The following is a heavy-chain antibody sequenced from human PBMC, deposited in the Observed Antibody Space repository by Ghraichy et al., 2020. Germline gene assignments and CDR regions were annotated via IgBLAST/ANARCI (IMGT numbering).Heavy chain of an antibody. J-gene: IGHJ4*02. CDR1: GVSISSFY. D-gene: IGHD3-22*01. CDR3: ARVGPSYYDSSGYYYLDY. Sequence: SETLSLTCAVSGVSISSFYWSWIRQPPGKGLEWIGYFYYSGSTNYNPSLKSRVTISEDTAKNQFSLKLSSVTAADTAVYYCARVGPSYYDSSGYYYLDYWGQGTLVAVSS. V-gene: IGHV4-59*01. CDR2: FYYSGST.